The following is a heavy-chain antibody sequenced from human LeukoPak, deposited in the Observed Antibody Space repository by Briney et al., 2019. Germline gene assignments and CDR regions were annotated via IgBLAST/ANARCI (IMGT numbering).Heavy chain of an antibody. V-gene: IGHV3-23*01. J-gene: IGHJ4*02. CDR2: ISGSGGST. CDR3: AKEVGYCSSTSCFFDY. Sequence: PGGSLRLSCAASGFTFSSYAMSWVRQAPGKGLEWVSAISGSGGSTYYADSVKGRFTISRDNSKNTLYLQMNSLRAEDTAVYYCAKEVGYCSSTSCFFDYWGQGTLVTVSS. CDR1: GFTFSSYA. D-gene: IGHD2-2*01.